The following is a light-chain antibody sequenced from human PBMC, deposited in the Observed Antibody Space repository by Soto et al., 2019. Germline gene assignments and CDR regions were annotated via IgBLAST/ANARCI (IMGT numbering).Light chain of an antibody. Sequence: DIQMTQSPSSLSASVGDRVTITCRASRSISNYLNWYQHKPGKAPNLLIYAASTLQSGVPSRFSGSRSGTDVTLTIIHLQPEDFASYYCQQSYSSPPTFGQGTKLQIK. V-gene: IGKV1-39*01. J-gene: IGKJ2*01. CDR2: AAS. CDR3: QQSYSSPPT. CDR1: RSISNY.